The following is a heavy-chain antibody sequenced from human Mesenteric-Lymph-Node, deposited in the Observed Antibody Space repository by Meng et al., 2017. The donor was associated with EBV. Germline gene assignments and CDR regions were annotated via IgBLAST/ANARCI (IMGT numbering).Heavy chain of an antibody. CDR3: ARANQGIRYLDC. CDR1: GSAIITNTC. Sequence: VPLQEAGHGLVKPLGSVSLICAFSGSAIITNTCGTWFDQPPGKGLEWIGGSIHSGSANYNPSLKSPVVISVYKAKKQFYLNLNTVTATDTAVYYCARANQGIRYLDCWGQGTLVTVSS. V-gene: IGHV4-4*02. J-gene: IGHJ4*02. D-gene: IGHD3-9*01. CDR2: SIHSGSA.